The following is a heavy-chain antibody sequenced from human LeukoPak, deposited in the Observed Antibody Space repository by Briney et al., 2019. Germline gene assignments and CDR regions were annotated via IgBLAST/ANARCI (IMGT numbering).Heavy chain of an antibody. CDR3: ARVPYCSSTSCYSGGGVFDY. J-gene: IGHJ4*02. CDR1: GGSIGSSSYY. D-gene: IGHD2-2*02. Sequence: KPSETLSLTCTVSGGSIGSSSYYWGWIRQPPGKGLEWIGSIYYSGSTYYNPSLKSRVTISVDTSKNQFSLKLSSVTAADTAVYYCARVPYCSSTSCYSGGGVFDYWGQGTLVTVSS. CDR2: IYYSGST. V-gene: IGHV4-39*01.